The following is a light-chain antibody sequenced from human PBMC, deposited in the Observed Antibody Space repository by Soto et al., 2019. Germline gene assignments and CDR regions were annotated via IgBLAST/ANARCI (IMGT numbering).Light chain of an antibody. CDR1: QTISSW. CDR3: QHYNSYSEA. V-gene: IGKV1-5*03. Sequence: DIQMTQSPSTLSGSVGDRATITCRASQTISSWLAWYQRKPGKAPKLLIYKASTLKSGVPSRFSGSGSGTEFTLTISSLQTDDFATYYCQHYNSYSEAFGQGTKVDIK. J-gene: IGKJ1*01. CDR2: KAS.